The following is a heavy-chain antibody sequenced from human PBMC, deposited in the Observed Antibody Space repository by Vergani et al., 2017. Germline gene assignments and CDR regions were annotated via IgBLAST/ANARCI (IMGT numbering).Heavy chain of an antibody. D-gene: IGHD4-11*01. CDR2: IYYSGST. CDR1: GGSISSSSYY. CDR3: ARASRSYSNYVLRYYYYYYMDV. J-gene: IGHJ6*03. V-gene: IGHV4-39*01. Sequence: QLQLQESGPGLVKPSETLSLTCTVSGGSISSSSYYWGWIRQPPGKGLEWIGSIYYSGSTYYNPSLKSRVTISVDTSKNQFSLKLSSVTAADTAVYYCARASRSYSNYVLRYYYYYYMDVWGKGTTVTVSS.